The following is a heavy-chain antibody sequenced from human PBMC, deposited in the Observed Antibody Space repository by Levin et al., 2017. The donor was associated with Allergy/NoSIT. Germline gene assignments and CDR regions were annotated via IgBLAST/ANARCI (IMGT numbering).Heavy chain of an antibody. J-gene: IGHJ4*02. Sequence: LSLTCAASGFPFGDYAMHWVRPAPGKGLEWVSGINWNRDKIGYGDSVRARFTILRDNAKDHLYLQMNSLGPENTALYYCAKGLNWGSPNTFDYWGQGTLVTVSS. CDR1: GFPFGDYA. D-gene: IGHD7-27*01. V-gene: IGHV3-9*01. CDR3: AKGLNWGSPNTFDY. CDR2: INWNRDKI.